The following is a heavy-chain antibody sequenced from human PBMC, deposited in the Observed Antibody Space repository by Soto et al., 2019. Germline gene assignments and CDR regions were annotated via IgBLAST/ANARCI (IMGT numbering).Heavy chain of an antibody. CDR2: MYKTGST. J-gene: IGHJ6*02. V-gene: IGHV4-59*01. Sequence: PSETLSLTCTVSGGSINTYYWGWFRQPPGKGLEWIGYMYKTGSTIYNPSFKSRVTISVDTSKNQFSLKLNSVTAADTAVYYCARDLWGYCGTDCYPLDVWGQGTTVTVSS. CDR1: GGSINTYY. D-gene: IGHD2-21*02. CDR3: ARDLWGYCGTDCYPLDV.